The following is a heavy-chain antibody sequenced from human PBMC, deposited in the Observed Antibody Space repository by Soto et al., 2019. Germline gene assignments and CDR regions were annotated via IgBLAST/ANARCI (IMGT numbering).Heavy chain of an antibody. CDR1: GYTFTGYG. CDR3: GRDGSGGIIDS. D-gene: IGHD2-15*01. J-gene: IGHJ3*01. V-gene: IGHV1-18*01. CDR2: ISVFNGNT. Sequence: QVQLLQSGAEVKKPGASVKVSCKTSGYTFTGYGINWGRQAPGHGLEWMGWISVFNGNTKYGQNIQDRVIMTTDTSTSTAYTERRSLRSDDAAVYYCGRDGSGGIIDSWGQCTMLIVSS.